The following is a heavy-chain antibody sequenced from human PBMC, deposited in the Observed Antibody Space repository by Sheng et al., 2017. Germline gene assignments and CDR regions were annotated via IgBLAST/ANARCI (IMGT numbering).Heavy chain of an antibody. D-gene: IGHD6-19*01. CDR2: ISYDGSNK. J-gene: IGHJ4*02. CDR3: ARKGIAVAGVDY. V-gene: IGHV3-30-3*01. Sequence: QVQLVESGGGVVQPGRSLRLSCAASGFTFSSYAMHWVRQAPGKGLEWVAVISYDGSNKYYADSVKGRFTISRDNSKNTLYLQMNSLRAEDTAVYYCARKGIAVAGVDYWGQGTLVTVSS. CDR1: GFTFSSYA.